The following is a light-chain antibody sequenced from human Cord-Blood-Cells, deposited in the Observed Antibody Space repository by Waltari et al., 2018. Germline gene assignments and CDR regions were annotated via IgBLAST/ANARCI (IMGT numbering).Light chain of an antibody. CDR2: DAS. J-gene: IGKJ4*01. V-gene: IGKV3-11*01. CDR3: QQRSNWLT. CDR1: KSVSSY. Sequence: EIVLTQSPATVSLSPGERATLACMASKSVSSYLAWYQQKPGQAPRLLIYDASNRATGIQARFSGSGSGTDFTLTISSLEPEDFAVYYCQQRSNWLTFGGGTKVEIK.